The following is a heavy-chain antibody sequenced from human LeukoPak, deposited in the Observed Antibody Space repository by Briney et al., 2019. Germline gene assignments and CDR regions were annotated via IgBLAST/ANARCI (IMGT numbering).Heavy chain of an antibody. CDR1: GFTFSGHY. D-gene: IGHD2-21*02. CDR2: INPHSGGT. CDR3: VREGNELLSKNFDY. Sequence: GASVTVSCKASGFTFSGHYIHWVRQAPGQGLGWMGYINPHSGGTSSPQKFQGRVTMTTDTSISAVYMELSSLTSDDTAMYYCVREGNELLSKNFDYWGQGSLVTVSS. J-gene: IGHJ4*02. V-gene: IGHV1-2*02.